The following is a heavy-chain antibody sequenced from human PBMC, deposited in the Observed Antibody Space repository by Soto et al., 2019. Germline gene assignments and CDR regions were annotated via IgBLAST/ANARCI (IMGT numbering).Heavy chain of an antibody. CDR2: IYHSGST. J-gene: IGHJ4*02. CDR3: ARDEYQAAAGTTSFDY. Sequence: SETLSLTCAFSGYSIISGYYWGWNRQPPGKGLEWIGSIYHSGSTYYNPSLKSRVTISVDTSKNQFSLKLSSVTAADTAVYYCARDEYQAAAGTTSFDYWGQGTLVTVSS. D-gene: IGHD6-13*01. V-gene: IGHV4-38-2*02. CDR1: GYSIISGYY.